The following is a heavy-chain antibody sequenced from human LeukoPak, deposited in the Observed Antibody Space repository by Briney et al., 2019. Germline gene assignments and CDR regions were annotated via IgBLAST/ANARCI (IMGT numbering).Heavy chain of an antibody. CDR3: ARVGDCRSSKCLTYNWFDP. D-gene: IGHD2-2*01. Sequence: GGSLRLSCAASGFSFSVYEMHWVRQAPGKGLEWVSYISYTSNTILYADSVKGRFTISRDNAKNSLYLQMNSLRDEDTAVYYCARVGDCRSSKCLTYNWFDPWGQGTLVTVSS. J-gene: IGHJ5*02. CDR1: GFSFSVYE. CDR2: ISYTSNTI. V-gene: IGHV3-48*02.